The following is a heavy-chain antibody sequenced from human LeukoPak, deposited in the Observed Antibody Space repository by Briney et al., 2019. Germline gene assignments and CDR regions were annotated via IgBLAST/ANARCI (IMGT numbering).Heavy chain of an antibody. J-gene: IGHJ4*02. CDR2: IYYSGST. CDR1: GGSISSGGYY. V-gene: IGHV4-31*03. CDR3: ARVLEDCGGDCYPGGFDY. D-gene: IGHD2-21*02. Sequence: PSETLSLTCTVSGGSISSGGYYWSWIRQHLGKGLEWIGYIYYSGSTYYNPSLKSRVTISVDTSKNQFSLKLSSVTAADTAVYYCARVLEDCGGDCYPGGFDYWGQGTLVTVSS.